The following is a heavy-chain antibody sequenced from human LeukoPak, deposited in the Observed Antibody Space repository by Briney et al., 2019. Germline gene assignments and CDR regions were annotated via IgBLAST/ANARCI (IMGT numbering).Heavy chain of an antibody. CDR3: TTDELWFGELFFDY. V-gene: IGHV3-15*01. J-gene: IGHJ4*02. Sequence: GGSLRLSCAASGFTFSNAWMSWVRQAPGKGLEWVGRIKSKTDGGTTDYAAPVKGRFTISRDDSKNTLYLQMNSLKTEDTAVYYCTTDELWFGELFFDYWGQGTLVTVSS. D-gene: IGHD3-10*01. CDR1: GFTFSNAW. CDR2: IKSKTDGGTT.